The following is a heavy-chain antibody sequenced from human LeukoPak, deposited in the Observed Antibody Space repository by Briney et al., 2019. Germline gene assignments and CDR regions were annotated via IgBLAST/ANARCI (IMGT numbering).Heavy chain of an antibody. V-gene: IGHV3-30*04. J-gene: IGHJ4*02. CDR1: GFTFSSYA. CDR2: ISYDGSNK. Sequence: GRSLRLSGAASGFTFSSYAMHWVRQAPGKGLEWVAVISYDGSNKYYADSVKGRFTISRDNSKNTLYLQMNSLRAEDTAVYYCARDWGDIVVVVAASYFDYWGQGTLVTVSS. D-gene: IGHD2-15*01. CDR3: ARDWGDIVVVVAASYFDY.